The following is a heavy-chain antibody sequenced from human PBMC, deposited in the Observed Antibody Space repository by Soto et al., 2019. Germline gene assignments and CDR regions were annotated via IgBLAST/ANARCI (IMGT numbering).Heavy chain of an antibody. CDR2: ISSSSSYI. Sequence: GGALRLSCAASGFTFSSYSMNWVRQAPGKGLEWVSSISSSSSYIYYADSVKGRFTISRDNAKNSLYLQMNSLRAEDTAVYYCARDLSGSYYLFGYWGQGTLVTVSS. V-gene: IGHV3-21*01. D-gene: IGHD1-26*01. CDR3: ARDLSGSYYLFGY. J-gene: IGHJ4*02. CDR1: GFTFSSYS.